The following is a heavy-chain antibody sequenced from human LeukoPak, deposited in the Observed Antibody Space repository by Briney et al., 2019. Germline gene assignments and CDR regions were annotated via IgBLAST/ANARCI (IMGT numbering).Heavy chain of an antibody. V-gene: IGHV4-4*09. CDR1: GGSISSYY. CDR2: IYTSGST. CDR3: ARHGEMATSDYYYYMDV. D-gene: IGHD5-24*01. Sequence: SETLSLTCTVSGGSISSYYWSWIRQPPRKGLEWIGYIYTSGSTNYNPSLKSRVTISVDTSKNQFSLKLSSVTAADTAVYYCARHGEMATSDYYYYMDVWGKGTTVTVSS. J-gene: IGHJ6*03.